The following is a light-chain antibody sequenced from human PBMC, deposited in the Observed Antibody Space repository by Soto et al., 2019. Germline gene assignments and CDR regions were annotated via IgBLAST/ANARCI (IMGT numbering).Light chain of an antibody. V-gene: IGLV2-14*01. CDR2: DVS. CDR3: SSYTSSSTLAV. CDR1: SNDVGGYNY. Sequence: QSALTQPASVSGSPGQSIAISCTGTSNDVGGYNYVSWYQQHPGKAPKLIIYDVSGRPSGVSNRFSGSKSGNTASLTISGLQAEDEADYYCSSYTSSSTLAVFGGGTQLTVL. J-gene: IGLJ3*02.